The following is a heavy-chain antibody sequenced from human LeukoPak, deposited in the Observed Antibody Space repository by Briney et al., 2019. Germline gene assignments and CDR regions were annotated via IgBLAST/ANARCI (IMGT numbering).Heavy chain of an antibody. CDR2: ISGSGGST. D-gene: IGHD1-26*01. CDR3: AKGDTTWELPHDY. CDR1: GGSFSGYY. J-gene: IGHJ4*02. V-gene: IGHV3-23*01. Sequence: PSETLSLTCAVYGGSFSGYYWSWIRQPPGKGLEWVSAISGSGGSTYYADSVKGRFTISRDKSKNTLYLQMNSLRAEDTAVYYCAKGDTTWELPHDYWGQGTLVTVSS.